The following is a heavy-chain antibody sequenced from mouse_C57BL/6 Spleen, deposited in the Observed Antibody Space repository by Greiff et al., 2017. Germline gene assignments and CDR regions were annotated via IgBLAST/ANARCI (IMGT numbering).Heavy chain of an antibody. Sequence: QVQLKESGPELVKPGASVKISCKASGYAFSSSWMNWVKQRPGKGLEWIGRIYPGDGDTNYNGKFKGKATLTADKSSSTAYMQLSRLTSEDSAVYFCARFGNYSAWFAYWGQGTLVTVSA. D-gene: IGHD2-1*01. CDR1: GYAFSSSW. V-gene: IGHV1-82*01. CDR2: IYPGDGDT. CDR3: ARFGNYSAWFAY. J-gene: IGHJ3*01.